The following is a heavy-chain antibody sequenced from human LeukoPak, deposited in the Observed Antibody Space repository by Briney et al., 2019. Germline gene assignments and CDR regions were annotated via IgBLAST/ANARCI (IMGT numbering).Heavy chain of an antibody. J-gene: IGHJ6*02. CDR2: INPNSGGT. Sequence: ASVKVSCKASGYTFTGYYMHWVRQAPGQGLEWMGRINPNSGGTNYAQKFQGRVTMTRDTSISTAYMELSRLRSDDTAVYYCAREITGTTFPYYYYGMDVWGQGTTVTVSS. CDR3: AREITGTTFPYYYYGMDV. D-gene: IGHD1-7*01. CDR1: GYTFTGYY. V-gene: IGHV1-2*06.